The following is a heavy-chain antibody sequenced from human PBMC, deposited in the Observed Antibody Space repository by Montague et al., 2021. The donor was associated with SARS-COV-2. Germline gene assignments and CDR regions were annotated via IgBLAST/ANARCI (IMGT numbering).Heavy chain of an antibody. V-gene: IGHV4-59*08. D-gene: IGHD2-15*01. CDR1: GGSISSFY. J-gene: IGHJ4*02. CDR3: ARHYSATLSAVY. Sequence: SETLSLTCTVSGGSISSFYWSWFRQPPGKGLVWIGYISDSGSTNYNPSFTSRVTMSVDTSKNQFSLKVNSVTAADTAVYYCARHYSATLSAVYWGQGTLVTVSS. CDR2: ISDSGST.